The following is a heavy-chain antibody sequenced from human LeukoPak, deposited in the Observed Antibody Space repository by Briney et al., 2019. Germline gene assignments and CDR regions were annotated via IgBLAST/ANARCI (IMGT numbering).Heavy chain of an antibody. CDR3: ARENLAAAGTRGGYYYYYYMDV. J-gene: IGHJ6*03. V-gene: IGHV4-4*07. CDR2: IYTSGST. CDR1: NDSISSYY. Sequence: PSETLSLTCTVSNDSISSYYWSWIRQPAGKGLEWIGRIYTSGSTNYNPSLKSRVTMSVDTSKNQFSLKLSSVTAADTAVYYCARENLAAAGTRGGYYYYYYMDVWGKGTTVTVSS. D-gene: IGHD6-13*01.